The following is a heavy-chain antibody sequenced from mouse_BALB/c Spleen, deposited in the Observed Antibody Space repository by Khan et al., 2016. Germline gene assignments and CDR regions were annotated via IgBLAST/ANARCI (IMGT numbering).Heavy chain of an antibody. CDR2: IWAGGST. V-gene: IGHV2-9*02. CDR1: GFSLTNSG. J-gene: IGHJ3*01. CDR3: ARDDQDFDAWFAS. Sequence: QVQLKESGPGLVAPSQSLSITCTVSGFSLTNSGVHWVRQPPRKGLDWLGVIWAGGSTDYNSALMSRLSITRDTTPNQVFLKMNSLQTDDTAMYYCARDDQDFDAWFASWGQGTLVTVSA.